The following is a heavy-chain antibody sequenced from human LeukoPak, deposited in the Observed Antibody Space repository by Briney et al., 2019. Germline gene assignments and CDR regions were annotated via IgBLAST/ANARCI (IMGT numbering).Heavy chain of an antibody. Sequence: ASVKVSYKASSYTFTSYGISWVRQAPGQGLEWMGWISAYNGNTNYAQKLQGRVTMTTDTSTSTAYMELRSLRSDDTAVYYCASLTYYYYMDVRGKGTTVTVSS. CDR2: ISAYNGNT. CDR3: ASLTYYYYMDV. CDR1: SYTFTSYG. J-gene: IGHJ6*03. V-gene: IGHV1-18*01.